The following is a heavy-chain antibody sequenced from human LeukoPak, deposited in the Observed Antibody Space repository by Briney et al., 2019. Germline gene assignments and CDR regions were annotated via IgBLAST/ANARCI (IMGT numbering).Heavy chain of an antibody. CDR2: IYSSGST. V-gene: IGHV4-4*07. CDR3: ARDHSHGGYSGYDGNY. D-gene: IGHD5-12*01. J-gene: IGHJ4*02. CDR1: GASINSYY. Sequence: SETLSLTCTVSGASINSYYWSWIRPRAGRGLEWIGRIYSSGSTNYNPSLKSRVTMSVDTSKNQFSLKLSSVTAADTAVYYCARDHSHGGYSGYDGNYWGQGTLVTVSS.